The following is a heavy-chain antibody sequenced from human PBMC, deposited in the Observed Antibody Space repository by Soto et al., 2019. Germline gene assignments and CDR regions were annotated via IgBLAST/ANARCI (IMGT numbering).Heavy chain of an antibody. D-gene: IGHD6-19*01. CDR3: AREGRVGGIGY. J-gene: IGHJ4*02. CDR2: ISSIGVAT. V-gene: IGHV3-48*03. Sequence: HPGGSLRLSCAASGFTFSIHEMNWVRQAPGKGLEWVSYISSIGVATYYADSVKGRFTISRDNAKNSLYLQMNSLRAEDTAVYYCAREGRVGGIGYWGQGTPVTVSS. CDR1: GFTFSIHE.